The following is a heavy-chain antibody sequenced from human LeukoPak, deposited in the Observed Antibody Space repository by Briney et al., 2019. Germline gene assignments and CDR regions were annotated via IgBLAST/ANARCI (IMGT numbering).Heavy chain of an antibody. Sequence: GGSLRLSCAAAGFTFSNAWMSWVRQAPGKGLEWVGRIKSKTDGGTTDYAAPVKGRFTISRDDSKNTLYLQMNSLKTEDTAVYYCTTVRNSIAAALWNYYYYMDVWGKGTTVTVSS. J-gene: IGHJ6*03. CDR1: GFTFSNAW. V-gene: IGHV3-15*01. CDR2: IKSKTDGGTT. D-gene: IGHD6-13*01. CDR3: TTVRNSIAAALWNYYYYMDV.